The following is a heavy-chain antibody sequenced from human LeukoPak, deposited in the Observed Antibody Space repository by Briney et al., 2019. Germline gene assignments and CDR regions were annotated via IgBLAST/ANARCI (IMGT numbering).Heavy chain of an antibody. J-gene: IGHJ4*02. CDR3: ARHRGGSYSDY. Sequence: SETLSLTCTVSGGSISSYCWSWIRQPPGKGLEWIGYIYYSGSTNYNPSLKSRVTISVDTSKNQFSLKLSSVTAADTAVYYCARHRGGSYSDYWGQGTLVTVSS. CDR1: GGSISSYC. CDR2: IYYSGST. D-gene: IGHD1-26*01. V-gene: IGHV4-59*08.